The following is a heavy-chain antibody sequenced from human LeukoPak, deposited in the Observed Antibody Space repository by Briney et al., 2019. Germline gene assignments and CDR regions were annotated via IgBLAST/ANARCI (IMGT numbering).Heavy chain of an antibody. Sequence: GGSLILSCAASGFTVSSNYMSWVRQAPGKGLEWVSVIYSGGSTYYADSVKGRFTISRDNSKNTLYLQMNSLRAEDTAVYYCASARTTIWFGELHDAFDIWGQGTMVTVSS. CDR1: GFTVSSNY. D-gene: IGHD3-10*01. CDR2: IYSGGST. CDR3: ASARTTIWFGELHDAFDI. J-gene: IGHJ3*02. V-gene: IGHV3-66*01.